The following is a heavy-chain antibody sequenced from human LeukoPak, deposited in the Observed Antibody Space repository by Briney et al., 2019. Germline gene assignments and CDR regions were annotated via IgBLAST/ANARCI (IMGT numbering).Heavy chain of an antibody. Sequence: ASVKVSCKASGYTFTSYDINWVRQATGQGLEWMGWMDLNSGNTGYAQKFQGRVTMTRNTSISTAYMELSSLRSEDTAVYYCARVENYYGQDSLDPWGQGTLVTVSS. CDR1: GYTFTSYD. D-gene: IGHD3-10*01. CDR2: MDLNSGNT. J-gene: IGHJ5*02. CDR3: ARVENYYGQDSLDP. V-gene: IGHV1-8*01.